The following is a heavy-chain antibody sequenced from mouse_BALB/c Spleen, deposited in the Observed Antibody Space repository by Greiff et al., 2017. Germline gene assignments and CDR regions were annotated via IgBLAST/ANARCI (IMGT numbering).Heavy chain of an antibody. D-gene: IGHD2-4*01. J-gene: IGHJ3*01. Sequence: EVQGVESGGGLVQPGGSRKLSCAASGFTFSSYTMSWVRQTPEKRLEWVAYISNGGGSTYYPDTVKGRFTISRDNAKNTLYLQMSSLKSEDTAMYYCARWDDYDVFAYWGQGTLVTVSA. CDR3: ARWDDYDVFAY. CDR2: ISNGGGST. V-gene: IGHV5-12-2*01. CDR1: GFTFSSYT.